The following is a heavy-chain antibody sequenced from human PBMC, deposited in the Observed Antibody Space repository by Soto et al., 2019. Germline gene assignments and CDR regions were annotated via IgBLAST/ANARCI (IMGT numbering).Heavy chain of an antibody. J-gene: IGHJ4*02. D-gene: IGHD5-18*01. CDR2: IWYDGSKK. Sequence: QVDLVESGGGVVQPGKSLRLSCATSGFTFSEDAMHWVRQAPGKGLEWVAVIWYDGSKKHYADSVKGRFTISRDNSKNSLFLQMNRLTVEDTAVYWCAREGRYTATSSAFDYWGQGTLVTVSS. CDR3: AREGRYTATSSAFDY. V-gene: IGHV3-33*01. CDR1: GFTFSEDA.